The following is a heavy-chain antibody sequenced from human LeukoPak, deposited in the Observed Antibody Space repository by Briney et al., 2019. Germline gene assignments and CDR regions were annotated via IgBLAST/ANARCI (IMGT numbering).Heavy chain of an antibody. CDR1: GFTFSSYA. Sequence: GGSPRLSCAASGFTFSSYAMSWVRQAPGKGLEWVSAIGGSGGSTYYADSVKGRFTISRDNSKNTLYLQMNSLRAEDTAVYYCAKVTYYYDSSGYYADAFDIWGQGTMVTVSS. CDR3: AKVTYYYDSSGYYADAFDI. J-gene: IGHJ3*02. CDR2: IGGSGGST. D-gene: IGHD3-22*01. V-gene: IGHV3-23*01.